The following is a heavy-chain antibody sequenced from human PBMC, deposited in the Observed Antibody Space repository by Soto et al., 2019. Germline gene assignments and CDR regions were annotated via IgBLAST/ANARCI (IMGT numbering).Heavy chain of an antibody. J-gene: IGHJ6*02. V-gene: IGHV1-69*01. CDR3: ARSRGSSGYSFYYCYYGMDV. CDR1: GGTFSSYA. D-gene: IGHD3-22*01. CDR2: IIPIFGTA. Sequence: QVQLVQSGAEVKKPGSSVKVSCKASGGTFSSYAISWVRQAPGQGLEWMGGIIPIFGTANYAQKFQGRVTITADESTSTAYMELSSLRSEDTDVYYCARSRGSSGYSFYYCYYGMDVWGQGTTVTVSS.